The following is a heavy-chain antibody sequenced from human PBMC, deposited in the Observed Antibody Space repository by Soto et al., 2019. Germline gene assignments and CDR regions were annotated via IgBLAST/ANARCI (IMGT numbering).Heavy chain of an antibody. CDR3: AKEEVPAANTGQYYYYGMDV. Sequence: GGSLTLSCAASGFTFSSYGMHWVRQAPGKGLEWVAVLSYDGSNKYYADSVKGRFTISRDNSKNTLYLQMNSLRAEDTAVYYCAKEEVPAANTGQYYYYGMDVWGQGTTVTVSS. D-gene: IGHD2-2*01. CDR2: LSYDGSNK. V-gene: IGHV3-30*18. J-gene: IGHJ6*02. CDR1: GFTFSSYG.